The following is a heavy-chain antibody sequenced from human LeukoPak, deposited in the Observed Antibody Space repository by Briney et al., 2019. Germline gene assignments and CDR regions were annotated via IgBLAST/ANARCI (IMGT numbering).Heavy chain of an antibody. V-gene: IGHV1-46*01. CDR1: GYTFTGYY. D-gene: IGHD3-22*01. CDR3: AREQHYYDSSGYYDH. J-gene: IGHJ5*02. CDR2: INPSGGST. Sequence: GASVTVSCKASGYTFTGYYMHWVRQAPGQGLEWMGIINPSGGSTSYAQKFQGRVTMTRDTSTCTVYMELSSLRSEDTAVYYCAREQHYYDSSGYYDHWGQGTLVTVSS.